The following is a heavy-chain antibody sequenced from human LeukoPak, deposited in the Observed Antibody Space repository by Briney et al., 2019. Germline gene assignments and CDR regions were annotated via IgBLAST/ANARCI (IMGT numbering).Heavy chain of an antibody. CDR3: ARWSDELLFDP. Sequence: GGSLTLSCAASGFTFSDYYMSWIRQAPGRGLEWVSYISSSGSIIYYADSVKGRFSISRVNAKNSLYLQMNSLRADDTAVYYCARWSDELLFDPWGQGTLVTVSS. CDR2: ISSSGSII. V-gene: IGHV3-11*01. J-gene: IGHJ5*02. CDR1: GFTFSDYY. D-gene: IGHD1-26*01.